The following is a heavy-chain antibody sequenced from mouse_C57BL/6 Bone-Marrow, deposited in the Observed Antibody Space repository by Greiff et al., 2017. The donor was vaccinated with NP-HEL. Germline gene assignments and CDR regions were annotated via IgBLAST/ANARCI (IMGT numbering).Heavy chain of an antibody. D-gene: IGHD1-1*01. CDR2: IYPRSGNT. V-gene: IGHV1-81*01. CDR3: ARRFITTVVPFAY. CDR1: GYTFTSYG. J-gene: IGHJ3*01. Sequence: QVQLQQSGAELARPGASVKLSCKASGYTFTSYGISWVKQRTGQGLEWIGEIYPRSGNTYYNEKFKGKATLTADKSSSTAYMELRSLTSEDSAVYFCARRFITTVVPFAYWGQGTLVTVSA.